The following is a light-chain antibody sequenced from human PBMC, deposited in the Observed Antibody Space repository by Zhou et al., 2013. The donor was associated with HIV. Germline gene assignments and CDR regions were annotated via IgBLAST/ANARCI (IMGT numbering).Light chain of an antibody. V-gene: IGKV1D-16*01. CDR3: QQSYSFPQLT. J-gene: IGKJ3*01. CDR1: QDIDSW. Sequence: DIQMTQSPSSVSASIGDRVTITCRASQDIDSWVAWYQQKPGKAPKSLIFATSSLQSGVPSRFSGTGSGTEFALTIGSLQPEDFAIYYCQQSYSFPQLTFGPGTKVDIK. CDR2: ATS.